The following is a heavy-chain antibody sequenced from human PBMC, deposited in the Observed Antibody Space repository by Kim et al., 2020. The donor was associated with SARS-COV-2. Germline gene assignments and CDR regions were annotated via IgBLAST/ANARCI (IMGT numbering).Heavy chain of an antibody. CDR1: GFTFRNYG. V-gene: IGHV3-30*18. Sequence: GGSLRLSCAASGFTFRNYGMRWVRQAPGKGLEWVALISFGGSKTYYVDSVKGRFTISRDNSKNTLFLQMFALGDEDTAVYYCAKEDSSGSFPDYWGQGT. CDR3: AKEDSSGSFPDY. CDR2: ISFGGSKT. D-gene: IGHD3-10*01. J-gene: IGHJ1*01.